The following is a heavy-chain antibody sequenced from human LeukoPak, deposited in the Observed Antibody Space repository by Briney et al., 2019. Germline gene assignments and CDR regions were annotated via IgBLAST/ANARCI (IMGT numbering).Heavy chain of an antibody. CDR3: ARESPGYSYGLDY. CDR1: GFTFSNYA. CDR2: ISFDGSNK. J-gene: IGHJ4*02. V-gene: IGHV3-30-3*01. D-gene: IGHD5-18*01. Sequence: GRSLRLSCAASGFTFSNYAMHWVRQAPGKGLEWVAFISFDGSNKYCADSVKGRFTISRDSSKNTLYLQMNCLRAEDTAVYYCARESPGYSYGLDYWGQGTLVTVSS.